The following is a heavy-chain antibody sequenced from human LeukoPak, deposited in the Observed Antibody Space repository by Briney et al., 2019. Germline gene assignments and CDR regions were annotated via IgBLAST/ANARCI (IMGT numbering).Heavy chain of an antibody. CDR1: GGSIRSYS. CDR3: ARHVWYFDL. Sequence: SETLSLTCTVSGGSIRSYSWSRIRQSPGKGLEWLGYIHSTGSSNYNPSLKSRVTISLDPSKNQFSLNLESVTAADTAVYYCARHVWYFDLWGRGTLVTVSS. J-gene: IGHJ2*01. CDR2: IHSTGSS. V-gene: IGHV4-59*08.